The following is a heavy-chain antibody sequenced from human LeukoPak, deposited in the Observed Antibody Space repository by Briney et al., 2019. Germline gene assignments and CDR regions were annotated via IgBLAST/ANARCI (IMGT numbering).Heavy chain of an antibody. J-gene: IGHJ4*02. Sequence: SVKVSCKASGGTFSSYAISWVRQAPGQGLEWMGRIIPILGIANYAQKFQGRVTITADKSTSTAYMELSSLRSEDTAVYYCARDGEDGIVVVPAAGGNYWGQGTLVTVSS. CDR1: GGTFSSYA. CDR3: ARDGEDGIVVVPAAGGNY. CDR2: IIPILGIA. V-gene: IGHV1-69*04. D-gene: IGHD2-2*01.